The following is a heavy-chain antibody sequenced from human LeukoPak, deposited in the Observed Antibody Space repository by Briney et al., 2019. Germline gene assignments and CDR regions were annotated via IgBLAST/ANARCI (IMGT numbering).Heavy chain of an antibody. J-gene: IGHJ3*02. V-gene: IGHV3-73*01. CDR2: IRSKANSYAT. D-gene: IGHD3-10*01. Sequence: PGGSLRLSCAASGFTLSGSAMHWVRQASGKGLEWVGRIRSKANSYATAYAASVKGRFTICRDDSKNTAYLQMNSLKTEDTAVYYCTRLMVQGVNAFDIWGQGTMVTVSS. CDR3: TRLMVQGVNAFDI. CDR1: GFTLSGSA.